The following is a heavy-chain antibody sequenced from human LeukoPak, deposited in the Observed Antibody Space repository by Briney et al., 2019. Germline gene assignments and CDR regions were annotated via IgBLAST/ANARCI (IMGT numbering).Heavy chain of an antibody. CDR1: DGSISSSSYY. CDR3: ARRVAALHAFDI. V-gene: IGHV4-39*01. J-gene: IGHJ3*02. CDR2: ISHSGRT. Sequence: SETLSLTCTVSDGSISSSSYYWGWIRQPPGKGLEWIGSISHSGRTYNNPFLKSRVTISVDTSNNQFSLKLSSVTAADTAVYYCARRVAALHAFDIWGQGTMVTVSS. D-gene: IGHD6-13*01.